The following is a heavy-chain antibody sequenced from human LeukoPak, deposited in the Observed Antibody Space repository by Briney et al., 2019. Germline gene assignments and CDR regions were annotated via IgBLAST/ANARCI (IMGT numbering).Heavy chain of an antibody. V-gene: IGHV3-21*01. J-gene: IGHJ4*02. Sequence: PGGSLRLSCAASGFTFSRYSMNWVRQAPGKGLGWVSYITSSSTSIYYADSLKGRFTISRDNAKNSLFLHMNSLRAEDTAVYYCARDLRGYSGDNAFDYWGQGTLVTASS. D-gene: IGHD5-12*01. CDR2: ITSSSTSI. CDR3: ARDLRGYSGDNAFDY. CDR1: GFTFSRYS.